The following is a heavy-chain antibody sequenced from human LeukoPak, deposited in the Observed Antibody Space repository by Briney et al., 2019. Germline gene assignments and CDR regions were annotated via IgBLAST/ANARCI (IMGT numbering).Heavy chain of an antibody. CDR2: IKQDGSEK. CDR1: GFTVSSNY. V-gene: IGHV3-7*01. D-gene: IGHD3-10*01. Sequence: GGSLRLSCAASGFTVSSNYMSWVCQAPGKGLEWVANIKQDGSEKYYVDSVKGRFTISRDNAKNSLYLQMNSLRAEDTAVYYCASQEYYYGSGSYYPLDYWGQGTLVTVSS. CDR3: ASQEYYYGSGSYYPLDY. J-gene: IGHJ4*02.